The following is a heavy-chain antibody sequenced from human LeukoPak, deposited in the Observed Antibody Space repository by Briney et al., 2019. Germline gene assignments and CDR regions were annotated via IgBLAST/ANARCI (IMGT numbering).Heavy chain of an antibody. J-gene: IGHJ6*02. CDR2: IYYSGST. CDR3: ARGSGRTIPGSYYGMDV. D-gene: IGHD1-14*01. CDR1: GGSISSYY. Sequence: PSETLSLTCTVSGGSISSYYWSWIRQPPGKGLEWIGYIYYSGSTNYNPSLKSRVTISVDTSKNQFSLKLSSVTAADTAVYYCARGSGRTIPGSYYGMDVWGQGTTVTVSS. V-gene: IGHV4-59*01.